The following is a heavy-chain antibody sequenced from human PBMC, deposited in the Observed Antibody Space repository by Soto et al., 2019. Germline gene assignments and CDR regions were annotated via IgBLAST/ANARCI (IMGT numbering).Heavy chain of an antibody. D-gene: IGHD3-22*01. V-gene: IGHV3-23*01. CDR1: GFTFSSYA. J-gene: IGHJ3*02. CDR2: ISGSGGST. CDR3: AKNHYYDRLYDAFDI. Sequence: WGSLRLSCAASGFTFSSYAMIRVLQAPRKGLEWVSAISGSGGSTYYADSVKGRFTISRDNSKNTLYLQMNSLRAEDTAVYYCAKNHYYDRLYDAFDIWGQGTMVTVSS.